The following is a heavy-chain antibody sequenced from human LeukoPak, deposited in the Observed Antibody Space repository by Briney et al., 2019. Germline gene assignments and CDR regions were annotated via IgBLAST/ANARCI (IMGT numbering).Heavy chain of an antibody. V-gene: IGHV1-69*04. Sequence: ASVKVSCKASGGTFSSYAISWVRQAPGQGLEWMGRIIPILSIANYAQKFQGRVTITADKSTSTAYMELSSLRSEDTAVYYCARRGTYYDILTGYYDYWGQGTLVTVSS. CDR2: IIPILSIA. CDR1: GGTFSSYA. J-gene: IGHJ4*02. D-gene: IGHD3-9*01. CDR3: ARRGTYYDILTGYYDY.